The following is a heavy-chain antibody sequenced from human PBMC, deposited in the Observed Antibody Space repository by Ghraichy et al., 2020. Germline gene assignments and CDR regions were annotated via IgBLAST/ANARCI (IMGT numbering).Heavy chain of an antibody. V-gene: IGHV4-39*01. J-gene: IGHJ3*02. CDR3: ARRPGAFDI. Sequence: ETLSLTCTVSGGPISSSSYYWGWIRQPPGKGLEWIGSVYYSGSTNYNPSLKSRVTISVDTSKNQFSLKLSSVTAADTAVYYCARRPGAFDIWGQGTMVSVSS. CDR2: VYYSGST. CDR1: GGPISSSSYY.